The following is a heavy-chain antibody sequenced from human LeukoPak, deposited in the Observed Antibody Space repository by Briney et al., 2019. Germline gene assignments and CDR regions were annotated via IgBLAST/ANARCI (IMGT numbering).Heavy chain of an antibody. V-gene: IGHV3-23*01. CDR3: ATDYQSGLTMYYFDY. CDR1: GFTFSSYA. D-gene: IGHD3-10*02. J-gene: IGHJ4*02. CDR2: ISGSGGST. Sequence: GGSLRLSCAASGFTFSSYAMSWVRQAPGKGLEWVSAISGSGGSTYYADSVKGRFTISRDNSKNTLFLRMNSLRAEDTAVYYCATDYQSGLTMYYFDYWGQGTLVTVSS.